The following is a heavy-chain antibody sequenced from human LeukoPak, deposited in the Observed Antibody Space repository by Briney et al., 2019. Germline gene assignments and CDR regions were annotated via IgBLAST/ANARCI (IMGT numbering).Heavy chain of an antibody. Sequence: GGSLRLSCAASGFTVSSNYMSWVRQAPGKGLEWVSVIYSGGSTYYADSVKGRFTISRDNSKNTLYLQMNSLRAEDTAVYYCARGYCTNDVCYSLDYWGQGTLVTVSS. J-gene: IGHJ4*02. CDR1: GFTVSSNY. V-gene: IGHV3-66*01. CDR2: IYSGGST. D-gene: IGHD2-8*01. CDR3: ARGYCTNDVCYSLDY.